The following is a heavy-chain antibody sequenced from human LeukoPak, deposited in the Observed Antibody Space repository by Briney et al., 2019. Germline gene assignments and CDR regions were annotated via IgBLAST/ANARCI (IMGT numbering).Heavy chain of an antibody. D-gene: IGHD2-21*02. J-gene: IGHJ4*02. Sequence: ASVKVSCKASGGTFSSYAITWVRQAPGQGLEWMGRIIPILGIANYAQKFQGRVTITADKSTSTAYMELSSLRSEDTAVYYCARDRGDCGGDCYDYWGQGTLVTVSS. CDR2: IIPILGIA. CDR1: GGTFSSYA. CDR3: ARDRGDCGGDCYDY. V-gene: IGHV1-69*04.